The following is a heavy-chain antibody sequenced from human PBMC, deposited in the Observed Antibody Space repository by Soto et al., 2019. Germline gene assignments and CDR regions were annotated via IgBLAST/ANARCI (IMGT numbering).Heavy chain of an antibody. V-gene: IGHV4-39*01. D-gene: IGHD1-20*01. CDR3: ATSQKGFNWNYFDH. CDR1: GGSISGSYYY. CDR2: VFYTGFT. J-gene: IGHJ4*02. Sequence: SETLSLTCAVSGGSISGSYYYWAWLRQSPGKGPEWIGSVFYTGFTSYNPSLESRVSVSVDTSKSQFSLKLSAVTAADTAVYYCATSQKGFNWNYFDHWGQGALVTVSS.